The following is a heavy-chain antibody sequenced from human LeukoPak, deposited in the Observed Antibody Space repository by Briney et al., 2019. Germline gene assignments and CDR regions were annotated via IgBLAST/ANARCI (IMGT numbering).Heavy chain of an antibody. CDR1: GFTFSAYW. D-gene: IGHD2-2*01. V-gene: IGHV3-7*01. CDR2: IKQDGRDK. J-gene: IGHJ6*02. CDR3: ARDLGDIVVVPAAEYYYYYGMDV. Sequence: GGSLRLSCAASGFTFSAYWMSWVRQAPGKGLEWVANIKQDGRDKYYVDSVKGRFTISRDNAKNSLYLQMNSLRAEDTAVYYCARDLGDIVVVPAAEYYYYYGMDVWGQGTTVTVSS.